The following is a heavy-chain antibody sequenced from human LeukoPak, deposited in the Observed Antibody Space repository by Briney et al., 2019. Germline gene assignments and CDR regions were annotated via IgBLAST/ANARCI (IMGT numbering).Heavy chain of an antibody. V-gene: IGHV3-7*01. CDR1: GFTFNSYW. Sequence: GGSLRLSXAASGFTFNSYWMSWVRQAPGKGLEWVANIKQDGSEKYYVDSVKGRFTISRDNAKNSLYLQMNSLRAEDTAVYYCALSRTLDYWGQGTLVTVSS. CDR3: ALSRTLDY. J-gene: IGHJ4*02. CDR2: IKQDGSEK.